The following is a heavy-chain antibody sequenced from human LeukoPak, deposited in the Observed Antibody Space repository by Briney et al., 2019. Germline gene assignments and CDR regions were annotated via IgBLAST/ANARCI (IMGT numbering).Heavy chain of an antibody. CDR2: INHSGST. CDR1: GGSISSYY. V-gene: IGHV4-34*01. CDR3: AVAVAAPFDY. J-gene: IGHJ4*02. Sequence: SETLSLTCTVSGGSISSYYWSWIRQPPGKGLEWIGEINHSGSTNYNPSLKSRVTISVDTSKSQFSLKLSSVTAADTAVYYCAVAVAAPFDYWGQGTLVTVSS. D-gene: IGHD6-19*01.